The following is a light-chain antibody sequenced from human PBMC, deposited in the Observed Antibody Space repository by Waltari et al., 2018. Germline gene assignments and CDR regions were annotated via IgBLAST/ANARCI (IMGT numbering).Light chain of an antibody. CDR3: ETWDTHTRV. J-gene: IGLJ3*02. CDR2: LERRGTC. Sequence: QPVLTQSSSASASLGSWVNLTCTLSRGHRTYIVAWHQQQQGKAPRFLMKLERRGTCSRGGGVPDRFSGSSSGTDRYLTISDLQSEDEADYYCETWDTHTRVFGGGTKLTVL. CDR1: RGHRTYI. V-gene: IGLV4-60*03.